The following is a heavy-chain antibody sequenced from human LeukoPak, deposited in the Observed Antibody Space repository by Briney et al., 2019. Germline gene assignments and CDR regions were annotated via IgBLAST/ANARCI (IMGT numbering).Heavy chain of an antibody. Sequence: GASMKVSCKVSGYTLTELSMHWVRQAPGKGLEWMGGFDPEDGETIYAQKFQGRVTMTEDTSTDTAYMELSSLRSEDTAVYYCATSLGLRYFDWLSGGFDYWGQGTPVTVSS. CDR1: GYTLTELS. CDR2: FDPEDGET. J-gene: IGHJ4*02. D-gene: IGHD3-9*01. CDR3: ATSLGLRYFDWLSGGFDY. V-gene: IGHV1-24*01.